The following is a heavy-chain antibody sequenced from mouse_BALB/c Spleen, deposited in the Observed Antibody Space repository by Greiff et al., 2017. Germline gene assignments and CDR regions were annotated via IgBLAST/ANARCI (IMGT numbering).Heavy chain of an antibody. D-gene: IGHD4-1*01. V-gene: IGHV14-3*02. Sequence: VQLQQSGAGLVKPGASVKLSCTASGFNIKDTYMPWVQQRPEQGLEWIGRIDTANGNTKYDPKFQGKATITADTSSNTAYLQLSSLTSEDTAVYYCAKQTGTWGYFDDWGQGTTPTVSS. CDR2: IDTANGNT. CDR3: AKQTGTWGYFDD. J-gene: IGHJ2*01. CDR1: GFNIKDTY.